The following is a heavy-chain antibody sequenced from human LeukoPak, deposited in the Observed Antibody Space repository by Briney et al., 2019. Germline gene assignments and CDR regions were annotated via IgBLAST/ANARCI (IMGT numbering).Heavy chain of an antibody. CDR1: GGTLSSYA. V-gene: IGHV1-69*13. Sequence: ASVKVSCKASGGTLSSYAISWVRQAPEQGLEWMGGIIPIFGTANYAQKFQGRVTITADESTSTAYMELSSLRSEDTAVYYCAREYQLLASKYMDVWGKGTTVTVSS. CDR2: IIPIFGTA. CDR3: AREYQLLASKYMDV. J-gene: IGHJ6*03. D-gene: IGHD2-2*01.